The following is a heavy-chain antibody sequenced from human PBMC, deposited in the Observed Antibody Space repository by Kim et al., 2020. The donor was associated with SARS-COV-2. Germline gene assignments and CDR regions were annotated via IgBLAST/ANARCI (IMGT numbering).Heavy chain of an antibody. CDR3: ARDHTAMGQTHPDY. J-gene: IGHJ4*02. D-gene: IGHD5-18*01. V-gene: IGHV1-69*13. CDR1: GGTFSSYA. Sequence: SVKVSCKASGGTFSSYAISWVRQAPGQGLEWMGGITPIFGTANYAQKFQGRVTTTADESTSTAYMELSSLRSEDTAVYYCARDHTAMGQTHPDYWGQGTLVTLSS. CDR2: ITPIFGTA.